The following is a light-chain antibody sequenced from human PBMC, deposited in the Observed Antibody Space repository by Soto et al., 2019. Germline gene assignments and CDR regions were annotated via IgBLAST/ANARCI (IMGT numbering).Light chain of an antibody. J-gene: IGKJ1*01. CDR3: QQTDRFPWT. Sequence: DIQMPQPSSSVSASLGDRVTITCRASQDISIWLAWYQQRPGKAPKLLIYDASNLQSGVPSRFSGTGSGTDFTLTISSLQPEDCATDFCQQTDRFPWTFGQGTKVEV. V-gene: IGKV1-12*01. CDR1: QDISIW. CDR2: DAS.